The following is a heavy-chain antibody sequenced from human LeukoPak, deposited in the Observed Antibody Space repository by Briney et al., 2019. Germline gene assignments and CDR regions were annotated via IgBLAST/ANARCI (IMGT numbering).Heavy chain of an antibody. D-gene: IGHD4-23*01. Sequence: GGSLRLSCAASGFIVSGNYMSWVRQAPGKGLEWISIIYGGHVTSYADSVKGRFTISRDNAKNSLYLQMNSLRAEDTAVYYCAREYGGNSEPNWFDPWGQGTLVTVSS. CDR2: IYGGHVT. CDR3: AREYGGNSEPNWFDP. CDR1: GFIVSGNY. J-gene: IGHJ5*02. V-gene: IGHV3-66*01.